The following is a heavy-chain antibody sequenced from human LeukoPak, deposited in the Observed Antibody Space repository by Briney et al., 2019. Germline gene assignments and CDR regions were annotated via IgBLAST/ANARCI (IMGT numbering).Heavy chain of an antibody. J-gene: IGHJ6*02. CDR1: GFTFSSYA. Sequence: GGSLRLSCAASGFTFSSYAMSWVRQAPGKGLEWVSAISGSGGSTYYADSVKGRFTISRDNSKNSLYLQMNSLRAEDTALYYCAKDRGSGSYYSNYYGMDVWGQGTTVTVSS. D-gene: IGHD3-10*01. V-gene: IGHV3-23*01. CDR2: ISGSGGST. CDR3: AKDRGSGSYYSNYYGMDV.